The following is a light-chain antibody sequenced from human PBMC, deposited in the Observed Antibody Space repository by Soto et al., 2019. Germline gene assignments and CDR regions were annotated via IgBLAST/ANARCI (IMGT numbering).Light chain of an antibody. CDR1: QGISSY. CDR2: AAS. V-gene: IGKV1-8*01. Sequence: AIRMTQSPSSLSASTGDRVTITCRASQGISSYLAWYQQKPGKAPKLLIYAASTLQSGVPSRFSGSESGTDFTLPISCLHSKDFATYYSQQYYSSPPTFAQGTKV. CDR3: QQYYSSPPT. J-gene: IGKJ1*01.